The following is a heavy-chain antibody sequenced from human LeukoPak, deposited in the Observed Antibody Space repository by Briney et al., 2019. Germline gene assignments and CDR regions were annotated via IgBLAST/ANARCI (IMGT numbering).Heavy chain of an antibody. J-gene: IGHJ4*02. Sequence: ASVKVSCKASGYTFTGYYMHWVRQAPGQGLEWMGWINPNSGGTNYAQKFQGRVTMTRDTSISTAYMELSRLRSDDTAVYYCARARSPKYHLDYWGQGTLVTASS. CDR1: GYTFTGYY. V-gene: IGHV1-2*02. D-gene: IGHD2-2*01. CDR2: INPNSGGT. CDR3: ARARSPKYHLDY.